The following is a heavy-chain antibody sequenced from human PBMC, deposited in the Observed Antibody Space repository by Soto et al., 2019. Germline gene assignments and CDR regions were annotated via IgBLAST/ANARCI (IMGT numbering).Heavy chain of an antibody. CDR1: GFTFSSYG. J-gene: IGHJ6*02. D-gene: IGHD5-18*01. V-gene: IGHV3-30*18. CDR2: ISYDGSNK. Sequence: PGGSLRLSCAASGFTFSSYGMHWVRQAPGKGLEWVAVISYDGSNKYYADSVKGRFTISRDNSKNTLYLQMNSLRAEDTAVYYCAKDRVQLWMFAPSYYYYYGMDVWGQGTTVTVSS. CDR3: AKDRVQLWMFAPSYYYYYGMDV.